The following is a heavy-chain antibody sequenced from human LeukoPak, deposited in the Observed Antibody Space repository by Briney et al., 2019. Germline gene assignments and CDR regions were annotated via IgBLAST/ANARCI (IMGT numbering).Heavy chain of an antibody. CDR3: AREGETGDDSSGYYSTNY. V-gene: IGHV1-69*13. D-gene: IGHD3-22*01. CDR2: IIPIFGTA. Sequence: GASVKVSCKASGGTFSSYAISWVRQAPGQGLEWMGGIIPIFGTANYAQKFQGRVTITADESTSTAYMELSSLRSEDTAVYYCAREGETGDDSSGYYSTNYWGQGTLVTVSS. CDR1: GGTFSSYA. J-gene: IGHJ4*02.